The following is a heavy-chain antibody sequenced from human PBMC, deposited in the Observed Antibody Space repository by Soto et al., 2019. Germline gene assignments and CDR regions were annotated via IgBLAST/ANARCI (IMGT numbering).Heavy chain of an antibody. CDR2: IYYTGNT. J-gene: IGHJ4*02. V-gene: IGHV4-31*03. CDR1: GGSVNSGDYY. Sequence: PSETLSLTCIVSGGSVNSGDYYWSWIRQRPGNGLEWIGYIYYTGNTYYNPSLKSRVALTVDTSKPQFSLKLRSVTAADSAVYFCARRKERSGPYYLDLWGQGTQVTVSS. D-gene: IGHD6-25*01. CDR3: ARRKERSGPYYLDL.